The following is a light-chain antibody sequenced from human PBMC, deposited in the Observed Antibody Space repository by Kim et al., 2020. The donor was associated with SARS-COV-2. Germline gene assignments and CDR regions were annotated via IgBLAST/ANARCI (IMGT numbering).Light chain of an antibody. V-gene: IGLV3-21*01. Sequence: SYELTQPPSVSVAPGKTATITCAGNNIGSKSVHWYQQKPGLAPVMVISYDSDRPSGIPERFSGSNSGYTATLTISRVEAGDEAGYYCQVWDSSGDHPVVFGGGTQLTVL. CDR2: YDS. CDR3: QVWDSSGDHPVV. CDR1: NIGSKS. J-gene: IGLJ2*01.